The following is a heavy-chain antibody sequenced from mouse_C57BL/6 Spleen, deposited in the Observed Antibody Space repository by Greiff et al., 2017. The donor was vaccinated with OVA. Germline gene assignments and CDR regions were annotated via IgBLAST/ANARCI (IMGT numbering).Heavy chain of an antibody. J-gene: IGHJ3*01. V-gene: IGHV5-4*01. D-gene: IGHD1-1*01. CDR1: GFTFSSYA. CDR2: ISDGGSYT. Sequence: EVQRVESGGGLVKPGGSLKLSCAASGFTFSSYAMSWVRQTPEKRLEWVATISDGGSYTYYPDNVKGRFTISRDNAKNNLYLQMSHLKSEDTAMYYCARDGHYGSSSFAYWGQGTLVTVSA. CDR3: ARDGHYGSSSFAY.